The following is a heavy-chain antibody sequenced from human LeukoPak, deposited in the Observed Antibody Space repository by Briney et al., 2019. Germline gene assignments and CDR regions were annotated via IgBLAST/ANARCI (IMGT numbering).Heavy chain of an antibody. Sequence: SETLSLTCAVYGGFFSGYYWSWIRQPPGKGPEWIGEINHSGSTNYNPSLKSRVTISVDTSKNQFSLKLSSVTAADTAVYYCARGRGSSSSFSYYGMDVWGQGTMVTVSS. J-gene: IGHJ6*02. D-gene: IGHD6-13*01. CDR3: ARGRGSSSSFSYYGMDV. CDR1: GGFFSGYY. CDR2: INHSGST. V-gene: IGHV4-34*01.